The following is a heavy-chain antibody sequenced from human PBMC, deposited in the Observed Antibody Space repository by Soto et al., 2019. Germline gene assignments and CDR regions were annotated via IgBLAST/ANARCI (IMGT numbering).Heavy chain of an antibody. V-gene: IGHV4-31*03. J-gene: IGHJ3*02. D-gene: IGHD2-15*01. CDR2: IYHTGGT. CDR1: SGSINSDGYY. Sequence: QLQLQESGPGLVKPSQTLSLTCTVSSGSINSDGYYWSWIRQHPGKGLEWIGYIYHTGGTYYNPSLKSRLTILVDTSKNQFSLNLKSVTAADTAVYYCARDLNCTRGSCFSGAFDIWGQGTMVTVSS. CDR3: ARDLNCTRGSCFSGAFDI.